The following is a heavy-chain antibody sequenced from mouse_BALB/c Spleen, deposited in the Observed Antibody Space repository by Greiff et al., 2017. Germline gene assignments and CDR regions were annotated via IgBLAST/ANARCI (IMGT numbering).Heavy chain of an antibody. Sequence: VQLPQSGAELVRSGASVKLSCTASGFNLKDYYMHWVKQRPEQGLEWIGWIDPENGDTEYAPKFQGKATMTADTSSNTAYLQLSSLTSEDTAVYYCNAGYFDYWGQGTTLTVSS. CDR3: NAGYFDY. CDR1: GFNLKDYY. CDR2: IDPENGDT. V-gene: IGHV14-4*02. J-gene: IGHJ2*01.